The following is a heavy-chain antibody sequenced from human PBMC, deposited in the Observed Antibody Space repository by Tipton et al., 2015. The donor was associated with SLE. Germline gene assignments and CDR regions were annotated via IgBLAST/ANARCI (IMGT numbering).Heavy chain of an antibody. CDR2: INHSGST. J-gene: IGHJ6*02. Sequence: TLSLTCAVYGGSFSGYYWRWIRQPPGKGLEWIGEINHSGSTNYNPSLKSRVTISVDTSKNQFSLKLRSVTAADTAVYYCARVGVGADYYYGMDVWGQGTTVTVSS. CDR3: ARVGVGADYYYGMDV. D-gene: IGHD1-26*01. CDR1: GGSFSGYY. V-gene: IGHV4-34*01.